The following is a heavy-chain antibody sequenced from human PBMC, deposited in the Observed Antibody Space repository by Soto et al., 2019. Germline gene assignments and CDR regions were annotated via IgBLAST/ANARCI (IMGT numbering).Heavy chain of an antibody. Sequence: GASVKVSCKASGYTFTSYAMHWVRQAPGQRLEWMGWINAGNGNTKYSQKFQGRVTITRDTSASTAYMELSSLRSEDTAVYYCARGAPNGFVVVPAASVWFDPWGQGTRVTVSS. CDR3: ARGAPNGFVVVPAASVWFDP. V-gene: IGHV1-3*01. CDR1: GYTFTSYA. CDR2: INAGNGNT. D-gene: IGHD2-2*01. J-gene: IGHJ5*02.